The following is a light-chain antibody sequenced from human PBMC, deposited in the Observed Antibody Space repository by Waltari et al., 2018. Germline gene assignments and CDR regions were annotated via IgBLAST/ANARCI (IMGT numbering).Light chain of an antibody. J-gene: IGKJ4*01. CDR3: MQALQTPPG. CDR1: QSLLHSNGYNY. V-gene: IGKV2-28*01. CDR2: LGS. Sequence: DIVMTQSPLSLPVTPGEPASISCRFSQSLLHSNGYNYVYWYLQKPWESPQLLIYLGSYRASGVPDRFSGSGSGTDFTLKISRVEAEDVGVYYCMQALQTPPGFGGGTKVEIK.